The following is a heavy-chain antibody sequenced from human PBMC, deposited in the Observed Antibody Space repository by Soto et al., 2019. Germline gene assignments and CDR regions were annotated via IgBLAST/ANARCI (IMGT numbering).Heavy chain of an antibody. J-gene: IGHJ6*02. CDR3: ARGRPAQWPVPTYYYYGMDV. CDR2: IGTAGDT. CDR1: GFTFSSYA. D-gene: IGHD6-19*01. V-gene: IGHV3-13*04. Sequence: PGGSLRLSCAASGFTFSSYAMHWVRQAPGKGLEWVSAIGTAGDTYYPGSAKGRFTISRENAKNSLYLQMNSLRAGDTAVYYCARGRPAQWPVPTYYYYGMDVWGQGTTVTVSS.